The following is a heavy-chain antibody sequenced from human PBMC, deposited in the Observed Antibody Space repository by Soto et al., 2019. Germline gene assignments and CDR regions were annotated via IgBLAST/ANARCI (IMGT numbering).Heavy chain of an antibody. Sequence: GESLKISCKGSGYSFTSYWINWVRQMPGKGLEWMGRIDPGDSYTDYSPSFQGHVSISVDKSINTAYLQWSSLKASDTAMYYCATITGTTSTYYHGMDVWGQGTTVTVSS. D-gene: IGHD1-7*01. V-gene: IGHV5-10-1*01. CDR3: ATITGTTSTYYHGMDV. J-gene: IGHJ6*02. CDR1: GYSFTSYW. CDR2: IDPGDSYT.